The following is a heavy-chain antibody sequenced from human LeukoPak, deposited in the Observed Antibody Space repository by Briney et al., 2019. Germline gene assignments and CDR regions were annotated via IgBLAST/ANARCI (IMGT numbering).Heavy chain of an antibody. CDR2: VYFSGST. CDR3: ARIGYSFRDDF. CDR1: GGSLSTNY. J-gene: IGHJ4*02. D-gene: IGHD5-18*01. Sequence: SETLSLTCSVSGGSLSTNYWSWIRHPPGEGLEGSGYVYFSGSTNYNPSLKSRVTISVDTSKNQFSLNVNSVTAADTAVYYCARIGYSFRDDFWGQGTLVTVSS. V-gene: IGHV4-59*01.